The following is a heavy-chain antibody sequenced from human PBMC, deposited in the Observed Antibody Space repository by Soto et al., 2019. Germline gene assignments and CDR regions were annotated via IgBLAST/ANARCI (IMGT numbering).Heavy chain of an antibody. CDR1: GFTVSSNY. CDR2: NSWDGGTS. J-gene: IGHJ4*02. Sequence: GSLRLSCAASGFTVSSNYMHWVRQAPGKGLEWVALNSWDGGTSAYADSVKGRFTVSRDNKKSFLYLQMDSLGPDDTALYYCVKDGDSTGYYFTYYFDHWGQGAPVTVSS. CDR3: VKDGDSTGYYFTYYFDH. D-gene: IGHD3-22*01. V-gene: IGHV3-43*01.